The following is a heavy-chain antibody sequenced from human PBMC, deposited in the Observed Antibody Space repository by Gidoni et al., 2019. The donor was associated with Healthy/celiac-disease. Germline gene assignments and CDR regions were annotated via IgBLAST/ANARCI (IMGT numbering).Heavy chain of an antibody. CDR1: GFTFSDYY. CDR2: ISSSSSST. CDR3: AGGRSGYDY. J-gene: IGHJ4*02. Sequence: QVQLVESGGGLGRPGGSLRLSGAASGFTFSDYYMSWIRQAPGKGLEWVSYISSSSSSTNYADSVKGRFTISRDNATNSLYLQMNSLRAEDTAVYYCAGGRSGYDYWGQGTLVTVSS. D-gene: IGHD3-3*01. V-gene: IGHV3-11*05.